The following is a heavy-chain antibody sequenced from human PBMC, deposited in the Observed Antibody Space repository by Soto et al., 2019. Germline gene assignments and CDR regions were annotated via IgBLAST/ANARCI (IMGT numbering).Heavy chain of an antibody. Sequence: ASVKVSCKASGYTFTSYYMHWVRQAPGQGLEWMGIINPSGGSTSYAQKFQGRVTMTRDTSTSTVYMELSSLRSEDTAVYYCARSRAAAGTVTLRDYYYGMDVWGQGTTVTVSS. D-gene: IGHD6-13*01. J-gene: IGHJ6*02. CDR3: ARSRAAAGTVTLRDYYYGMDV. V-gene: IGHV1-46*01. CDR1: GYTFTSYY. CDR2: INPSGGST.